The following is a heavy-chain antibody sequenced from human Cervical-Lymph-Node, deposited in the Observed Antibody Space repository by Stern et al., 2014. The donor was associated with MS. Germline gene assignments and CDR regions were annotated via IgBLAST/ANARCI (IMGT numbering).Heavy chain of an antibody. CDR2: LPFDGSNE. J-gene: IGHJ6*02. CDR3: AKDTGSPTWTRDYYAMAA. V-gene: IGHV3-30*18. D-gene: IGHD3/OR15-3a*01. Sequence: VQLVESGGGVVLPGRSLRLSCAASGFPFSSYAMHWVRQAPGKGLEWVAVLPFDGSNEYYADSVKGRFAISRDNSKNMLYLQMSSLRVEDTALYYCAKDTGSPTWTRDYYAMAAWGQGTTVTVSS. CDR1: GFPFSSYA.